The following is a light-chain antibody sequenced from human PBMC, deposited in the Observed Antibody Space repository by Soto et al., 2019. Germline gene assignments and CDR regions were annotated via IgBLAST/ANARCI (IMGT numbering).Light chain of an antibody. CDR3: QQFGGSPRT. CDR2: AAS. CDR1: ESVGST. Sequence: EIVMTQSPATLSVSPGERATLSCRASESVGSTLAWYQQKPGQAPRLLIYAASTRATGVPDRFSGSGSGTDFTLTISRLEPEDFAVYYCQQFGGSPRTFGRGTKVDI. V-gene: IGKV3-20*01. J-gene: IGKJ1*01.